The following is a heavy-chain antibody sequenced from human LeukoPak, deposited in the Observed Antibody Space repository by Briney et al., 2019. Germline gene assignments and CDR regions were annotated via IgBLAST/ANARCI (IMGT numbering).Heavy chain of an antibody. CDR1: GGSFSGYY. CDR3: ARVGMIVVPLDAFDI. CDR2: INHSGST. D-gene: IGHD3-22*01. Sequence: SETLSLTCAVYGGSFSGYYWSWIRQPPGKGLEWIGEINHSGSTYYNPSLKSRVTISVDTSKNQFSLKLSSVTAADTAVYYCARVGMIVVPLDAFDIWGQGTMVTISS. J-gene: IGHJ3*02. V-gene: IGHV4-34*01.